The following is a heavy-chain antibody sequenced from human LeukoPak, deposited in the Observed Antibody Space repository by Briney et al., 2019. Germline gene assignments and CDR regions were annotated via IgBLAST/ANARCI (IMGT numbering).Heavy chain of an antibody. CDR3: AKGHSYDGESGYFDH. V-gene: IGHV3-23*01. CDR1: GFTFKNYA. Sequence: GGSLRLSCEASGFTFKNYAMAWVRQAPGKGLEWVSGVSGSGPATFYADSVKGRFTISRDNSNNTLYLRLNSLRAEDTAIYFCAKGHSYDGESGYFDHWGRGTLVTVS. CDR2: VSGSGPAT. J-gene: IGHJ4*02. D-gene: IGHD3-10*01.